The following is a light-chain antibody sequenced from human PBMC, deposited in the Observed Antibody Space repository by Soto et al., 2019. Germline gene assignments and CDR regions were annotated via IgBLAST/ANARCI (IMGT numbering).Light chain of an antibody. J-gene: IGKJ2*01. CDR3: QQYNNWQRY. Sequence: IVMTQAPATLSLSPGKRATLYCRASQSVSSNLAWYQQILGQAPRLLISGASTRATGIPARFTGSGSGTEFSVTISSLHSEDVAVYCSQQYNNWQRYFRQGTK. CDR2: GAS. V-gene: IGKV3-15*01. CDR1: QSVSSN.